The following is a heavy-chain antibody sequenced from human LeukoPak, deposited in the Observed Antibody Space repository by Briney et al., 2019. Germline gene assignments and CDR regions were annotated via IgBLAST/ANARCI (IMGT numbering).Heavy chain of an antibody. CDR1: GVSISNNYYY. CDR2: VHYTGRT. J-gene: IGHJ4*01. V-gene: IGHV4-39*01. Sequence: SETLSLTCTVSGVSISNNYYYWAWIRQPPGKGLELIGYVHYTGRTFYNSSLKSRVTISADTSQNQFPLSLTSVTAADTAVYFCATLGLLRGAGFNLATHFDFWGQGTLVTVSS. CDR3: ATLGLLRGAGFNLATHFDF. D-gene: IGHD1-26*01.